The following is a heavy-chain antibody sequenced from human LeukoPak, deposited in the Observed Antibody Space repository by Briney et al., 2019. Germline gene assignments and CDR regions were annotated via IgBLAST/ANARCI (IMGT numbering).Heavy chain of an antibody. J-gene: IGHJ4*02. V-gene: IGHV3-21*01. Sequence: GGSLRLSCAASGFTFSSYSMNWVRQAPGKGLEWVSSISSSSSYIYYANSVKGRFTISRDNAKNSLYLQMNSLRAEDTAVYYCASGYSGYDCFDYWGQGTLVTVSS. CDR2: ISSSSSYI. CDR3: ASGYSGYDCFDY. D-gene: IGHD5-12*01. CDR1: GFTFSSYS.